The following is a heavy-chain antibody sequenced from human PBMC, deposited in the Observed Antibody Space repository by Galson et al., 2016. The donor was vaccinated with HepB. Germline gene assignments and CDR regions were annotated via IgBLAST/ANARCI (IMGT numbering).Heavy chain of an antibody. V-gene: IGHV4-39*01. CDR2: IYYSGTT. Sequence: SETLSLTCTVSGASVSSRSYYWGWIRQSPGKGLEWIGSIYYSGTTYFNPSLKSRVTISVDTSKNQFSLKLNSMTAADTAVYYCASNSGSYSRPVGSFDYWGQGTLVTVSS. J-gene: IGHJ4*02. CDR1: GASVSSRSYY. CDR3: ASNSGSYSRPVGSFDY. D-gene: IGHD1-26*01.